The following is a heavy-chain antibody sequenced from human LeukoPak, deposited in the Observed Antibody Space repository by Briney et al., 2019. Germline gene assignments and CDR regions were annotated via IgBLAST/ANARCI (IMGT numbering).Heavy chain of an antibody. J-gene: IGHJ4*02. CDR1: GFTFDDYG. CDR2: INWNGGST. CDR3: ARDRRWELLAFDY. Sequence: PGGSLRLSCAASGFTFDDYGMSWVRQAPGRGLEWVSGINWNGGSTSYADSVKGRFTISRDNAKNSLYLQMNSLRAEDTALYYCARDRRWELLAFDYWGQGTLVTVSS. V-gene: IGHV3-20*04. D-gene: IGHD1-26*01.